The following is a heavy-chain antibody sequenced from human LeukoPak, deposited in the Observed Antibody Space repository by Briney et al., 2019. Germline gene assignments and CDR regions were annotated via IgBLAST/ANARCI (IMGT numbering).Heavy chain of an antibody. J-gene: IGHJ3*01. V-gene: IGHV4-61*02. Sequence: PSQTLSLTCNVSGGSFSSDNYYWSWIRQPAGKGLEWIGRVYASGTTNYNPSLKSRVSLSVDTSKNQFSLKLSVVSAADTAVYYCARVARWEFAFDLWGQGTMVTVSS. CDR3: ARVARWEFAFDL. CDR2: VYASGTT. D-gene: IGHD3-10*01. CDR1: GGSFSSDNYY.